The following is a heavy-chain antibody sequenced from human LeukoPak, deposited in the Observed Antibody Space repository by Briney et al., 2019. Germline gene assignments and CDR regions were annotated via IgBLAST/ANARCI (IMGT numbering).Heavy chain of an antibody. J-gene: IGHJ6*03. CDR1: GYMFSSYY. CDR3: ARGVSNYDFWKAYYYMDV. CDR2: INPSGGST. V-gene: IGHV1-46*01. Sequence: GASVKVSCKTSGYMFSSYYIHWVRQAPGQGLEWMGIINPSGGSTNYAHKFQGRVSMTRDMSTSTVYMKLSSLTYEDRAVYYCARGVSNYDFWKAYYYMDVWGKGTSVTVSS. D-gene: IGHD3-3*01.